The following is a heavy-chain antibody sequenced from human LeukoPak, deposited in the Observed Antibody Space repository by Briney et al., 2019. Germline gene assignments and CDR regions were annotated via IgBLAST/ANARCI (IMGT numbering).Heavy chain of an antibody. V-gene: IGHV3-30-3*01. CDR1: GFSLSNFQ. CDR2: ISLDGSTE. CDR3: MRDYMGWFDP. J-gene: IGHJ5*02. Sequence: GGSLRLSCVASGFSLSNFQMYWVRQAPGKGLEWVSIISLDGSTEYYADSVKGRFTISRDTASNTMHLEMNNLRIEDTAVYYCMRDYMGWFDPWGQGSLVTVSS. D-gene: IGHD3-10*01.